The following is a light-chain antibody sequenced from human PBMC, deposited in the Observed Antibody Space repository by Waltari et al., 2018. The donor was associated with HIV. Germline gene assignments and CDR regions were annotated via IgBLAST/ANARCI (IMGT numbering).Light chain of an antibody. CDR3: QSTDRSGTYWV. CDR2: QDT. V-gene: IGLV3-25*03. J-gene: IGLJ3*02. Sequence: SYELPQPPSVSVSPGQTARITCSGDALPKQYAYWFQQKPGQAPVLVIYQDTERPSGIPERLSGSSLGTMVTLTITGVQAEDEADYYCQSTDRSGTYWVFGGGTKLTVL. CDR1: ALPKQY.